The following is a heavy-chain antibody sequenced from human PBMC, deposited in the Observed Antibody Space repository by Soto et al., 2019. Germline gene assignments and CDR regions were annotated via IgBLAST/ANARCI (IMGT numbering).Heavy chain of an antibody. D-gene: IGHD6-6*01. CDR3: AKDIAQIATRPDY. CDR2: ISWGGGGV. J-gene: IGHJ4*02. CDR1: GFTFTDYA. Sequence: GGSLRLSCAASGFTFTDYAMHWVRQAPGKGLEWVSGISWGGGGVDYAGSVRGRFTISRDNAKNSLYLQMDSLRVEDTAFYYCAKDIAQIATRPDYWGQGALVTVSS. V-gene: IGHV3-9*01.